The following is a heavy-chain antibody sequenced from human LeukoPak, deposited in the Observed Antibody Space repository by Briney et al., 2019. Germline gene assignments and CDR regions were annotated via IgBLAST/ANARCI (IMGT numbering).Heavy chain of an antibody. J-gene: IGHJ4*02. CDR3: VKDLTGTWSFDY. V-gene: IGHV3-23*01. CDR2: ISGSGGNT. Sequence: PGGSLRLSCAASGFTFSSYAMSWVRQAPGKGLEWVSAISGSGGNTYYADSVKGRFTISRDNSKNTLYLQLTSLRLEDTALYYCVKDLTGTWSFDYWGQGTLVTVSS. CDR1: GFTFSSYA. D-gene: IGHD3-9*01.